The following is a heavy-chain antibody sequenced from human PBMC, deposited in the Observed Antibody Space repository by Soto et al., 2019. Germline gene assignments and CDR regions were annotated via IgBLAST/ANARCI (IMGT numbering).Heavy chain of an antibody. CDR3: ARESEDLTSNFDY. CDR2: ISSNSAYI. V-gene: IGHV3-21*06. CDR1: GFTFRSFT. Sequence: GGSLRLSCAASGFTFRSFTMNWVRQAPGKGLEWVSTISSNSAYIYYTDALRGRFTISRDNAKNSLYLEMNSLRAEDTAVYYCARESEDLTSNFDYWGQGT. J-gene: IGHJ4*02.